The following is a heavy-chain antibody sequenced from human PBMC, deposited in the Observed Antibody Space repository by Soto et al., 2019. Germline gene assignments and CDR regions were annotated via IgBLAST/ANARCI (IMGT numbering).Heavy chain of an antibody. Sequence: ASVKVSCKASGYTFTSYYMHWVRQAPGQGLEWMGIINPSGGSTSYAQKLQGRVTMTRDTSTSTVYMELSSLRSEDTAVYYCASVDTTTRDYYYGTEVWGKGNTVNVSA. CDR2: INPSGGST. CDR3: ASVDTTTRDYYYGTEV. V-gene: IGHV1-46*01. D-gene: IGHD5-18*01. CDR1: GYTFTSYY. J-gene: IGHJ6*04.